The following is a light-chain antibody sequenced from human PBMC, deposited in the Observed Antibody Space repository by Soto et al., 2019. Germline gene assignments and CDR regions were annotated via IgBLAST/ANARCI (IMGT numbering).Light chain of an antibody. V-gene: IGKV3-15*01. CDR2: DAS. J-gene: IGKJ4*01. CDR3: QQYNNWPPLT. Sequence: EIVMTQSPATLSVSPGDRATLSCRASQSVSSSLAWYQQIPGQAPRLLIYDASTRATGIPARFGGSGSGTEFTLTISSLQSADFAVYYCQQYNNWPPLTFGGGTKVELK. CDR1: QSVSSS.